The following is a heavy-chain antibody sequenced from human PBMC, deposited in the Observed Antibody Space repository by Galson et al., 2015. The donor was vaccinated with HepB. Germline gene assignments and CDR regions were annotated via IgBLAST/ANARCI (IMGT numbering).Heavy chain of an antibody. Sequence: SVKVSCKASGGSFSAYGVSWVRQAPGQGLEWMGGMIPILRQVNYAQKFQDRISIYADESTGTVYMELHGLTSEDSALYYCARDWGYCGHECYFALSFWGQGTLVTVSS. CDR2: MIPILRQV. V-gene: IGHV1-69*10. J-gene: IGHJ4*02. CDR1: GGSFSAYG. CDR3: ARDWGYCGHECYFALSF. D-gene: IGHD2-21*01.